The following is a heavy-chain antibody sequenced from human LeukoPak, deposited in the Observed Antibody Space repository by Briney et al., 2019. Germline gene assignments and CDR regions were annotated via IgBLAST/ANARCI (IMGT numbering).Heavy chain of an antibody. V-gene: IGHV4-39*07. Sequence: SETLSLTCTVSGGSISSSSYYWGWIRQPPGKGLEWIGSIYYSGSTYYNPSLKSRVTISVDTSKNQFSLKLSSATAADTAVYYCARDSTQYCSSTSCYGYYYYYYYMDVWGKGTTVTVSS. CDR2: IYYSGST. D-gene: IGHD2-2*01. J-gene: IGHJ6*03. CDR3: ARDSTQYCSSTSCYGYYYYYYYMDV. CDR1: GGSISSSSYY.